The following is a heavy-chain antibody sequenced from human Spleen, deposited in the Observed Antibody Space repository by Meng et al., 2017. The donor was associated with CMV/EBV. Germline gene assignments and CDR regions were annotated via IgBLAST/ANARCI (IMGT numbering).Heavy chain of an antibody. D-gene: IGHD5-24*01. V-gene: IGHV3-21*01. J-gene: IGHJ4*02. Sequence: GESLKISCAASGFTFSTYGMTWVRRAPGKGLEWVSSITSSGNYKYYGDTMKGRFTISRDNAKNSLYLQMDSLSAEDTAVYCCVRDPSRDSYNYFGDDDYWGQGTLVTVSS. CDR2: ITSSGNYK. CDR3: VRDPSRDSYNYFGDDDY. CDR1: GFTFSTYG.